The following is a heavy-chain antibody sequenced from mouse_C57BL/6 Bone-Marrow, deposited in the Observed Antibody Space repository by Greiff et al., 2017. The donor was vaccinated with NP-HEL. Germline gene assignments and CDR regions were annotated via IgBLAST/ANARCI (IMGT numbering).Heavy chain of an antibody. D-gene: IGHD1-1*01. V-gene: IGHV1-81*01. CDR1: GYTFTSYG. J-gene: IGHJ1*03. Sequence: QVQLQQSGAELARLGASVKLTCKASGYTFTSYGISWVKQRTGQGLEWIGEIYPRSGNTYYNEKFKGKATLTADKSSSTAYMELRSLTSEDSAVYFCARPTTTVVATGYFDVWGTGTTVTVSS. CDR3: ARPTTTVVATGYFDV. CDR2: IYPRSGNT.